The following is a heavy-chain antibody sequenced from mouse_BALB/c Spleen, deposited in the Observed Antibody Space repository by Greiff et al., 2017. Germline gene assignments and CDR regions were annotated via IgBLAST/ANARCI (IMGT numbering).Heavy chain of an antibody. Sequence: QVQLQQSGAELAKPGASVKMSCKASGYTFTSYWMHWVKQRPGQGLEWIGYINPSTGYTEYNQKFKDKATLTADKSSSTAYMQLSSLTSEDSAVYYCARTIYYDYDESYWYFDVWGAGTTVTVSS. CDR1: GYTFTSYW. J-gene: IGHJ1*01. CDR2: INPSTGYT. V-gene: IGHV1-7*01. CDR3: ARTIYYDYDESYWYFDV. D-gene: IGHD2-4*01.